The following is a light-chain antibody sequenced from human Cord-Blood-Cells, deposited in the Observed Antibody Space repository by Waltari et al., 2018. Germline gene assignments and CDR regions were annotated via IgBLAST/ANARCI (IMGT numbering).Light chain of an antibody. CDR3: CSYAGSSTWV. Sequence: QSALTQPASVSGSPGQSITISCTGTSSDVWSYNLVSWYQQHPGKAPKLMIYEGSKRPSGVSNRFSGTKPGNTASLTISGLQAEDEADYYCCSYAGSSTWVFGGGTKLTVL. J-gene: IGLJ3*02. V-gene: IGLV2-23*01. CDR1: SSDVWSYNL. CDR2: EGS.